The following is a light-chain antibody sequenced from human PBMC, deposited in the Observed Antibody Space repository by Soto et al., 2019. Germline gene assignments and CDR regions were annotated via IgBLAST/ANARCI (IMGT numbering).Light chain of an antibody. Sequence: QSVLTQPPSVSGSPGQSVTISCTGTSSDVGYYNRVSWYQQPPGTAPKLMVFEVNNRPSGVPDRFSGSKSGNTASLTISGLQAEDEADYYCSSYTTSSTVVFGGGTKLTVL. V-gene: IGLV2-18*02. CDR2: EVN. J-gene: IGLJ2*01. CDR1: SSDVGYYNR. CDR3: SSYTTSSTVV.